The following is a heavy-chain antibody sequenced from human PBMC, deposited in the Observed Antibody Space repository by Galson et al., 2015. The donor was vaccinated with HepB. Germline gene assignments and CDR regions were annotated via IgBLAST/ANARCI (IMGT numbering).Heavy chain of an antibody. Sequence: SLRLSCAASGFTFSNAWMNWVRQAPGKGLEWVGRIKSKTDGGTTDYAAPVKGRFTISRDDSKNTLYLQMNSLKTEDTAVYYCTTDERLGSYCGGDCYSGSGGGPDAFDIWGQGTMVTVSS. CDR1: GFTFSNAW. V-gene: IGHV3-15*07. CDR3: TTDERLGSYCGGDCYSGSGGGPDAFDI. J-gene: IGHJ3*02. CDR2: IKSKTDGGTT. D-gene: IGHD2-21*01.